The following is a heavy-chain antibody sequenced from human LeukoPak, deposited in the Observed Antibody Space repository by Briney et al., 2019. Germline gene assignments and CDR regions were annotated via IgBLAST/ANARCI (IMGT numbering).Heavy chain of an antibody. J-gene: IGHJ4*02. V-gene: IGHV3-33*06. CDR1: GFTFSNYG. CDR3: AKPAVPGRYYFDY. CDR2: IWYDGSNK. Sequence: GRSLRLSCAASGFTFSNYGMHWVRQAPGKGLEWVAVIWYDGSNKYYADSVKGRFTISRDNSKNTLYLQMNSLRAEDTAVYYCAKPAVPGRYYFDYWGQGTLVTVSS. D-gene: IGHD2-2*01.